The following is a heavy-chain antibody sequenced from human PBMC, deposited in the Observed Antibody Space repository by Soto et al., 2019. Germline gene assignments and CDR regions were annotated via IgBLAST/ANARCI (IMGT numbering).Heavy chain of an antibody. D-gene: IGHD2-8*01. J-gene: IGHJ6*02. CDR1: GGSISSGGYY. CDR3: ARDGRTLGYCTNGVCYDGYYYYGMDV. V-gene: IGHV4-31*03. Sequence: QVQLQESGPGLVKPSQTLSLTCTVSGGSISSGGYYWSWIRQHPGKGLEWIGYIYYSGSTYYNPSLKSRVTISVDTSKNQFSLKLSSVTAADTAVYYCARDGRTLGYCTNGVCYDGYYYYGMDVWGQGTTVTVSS. CDR2: IYYSGST.